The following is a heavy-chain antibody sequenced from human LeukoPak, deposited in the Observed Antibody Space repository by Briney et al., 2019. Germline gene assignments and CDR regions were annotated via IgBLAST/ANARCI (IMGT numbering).Heavy chain of an antibody. J-gene: IGHJ4*02. CDR3: ARPMAAAGTGEVGY. Sequence: WASVKVSCKASGYTFTGYYMHWVRQAPGQGLEWMGWINTNTGNPTYAQGFTGRFVFSLDTSVSTAYLQISSLKAEDTAVYYCARPMAAAGTGEVGYWGQGTLVTVSS. V-gene: IGHV7-4-1*02. CDR1: GYTFTGYY. CDR2: INTNTGNP. D-gene: IGHD6-13*01.